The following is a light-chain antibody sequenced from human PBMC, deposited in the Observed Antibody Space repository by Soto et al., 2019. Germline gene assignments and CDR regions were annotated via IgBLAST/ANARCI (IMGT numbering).Light chain of an antibody. CDR3: QPRSNWPPTWT. CDR1: QSVSSY. J-gene: IGKJ1*01. V-gene: IGKV3-11*01. CDR2: DAS. Sequence: EIVLTQSPATLSLSPGERATLSCRASQSVSSYLAWYQQKPGQAPRLLIYDASNRATGIPARFSGSGSGTDFTLTISSLEPEECAVYYCQPRSNWPPTWTLGQGTKV.